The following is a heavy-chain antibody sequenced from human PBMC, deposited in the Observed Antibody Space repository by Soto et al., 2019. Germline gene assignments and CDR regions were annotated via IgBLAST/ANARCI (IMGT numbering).Heavy chain of an antibody. V-gene: IGHV1-46*01. D-gene: IGHD3-3*01. CDR3: ARDHYDFWSGSLWGYGMDV. J-gene: IGHJ6*02. Sequence: GASVKVSCKASGYTFTSYYMHWVRQAPGQGLEWMGIINPSGGSTSYAQKFQGRVTMTRDTSTSTVYMELSSLRSEDTAVYYCARDHYDFWSGSLWGYGMDVWGQGTTVTVSS. CDR1: GYTFTSYY. CDR2: INPSGGST.